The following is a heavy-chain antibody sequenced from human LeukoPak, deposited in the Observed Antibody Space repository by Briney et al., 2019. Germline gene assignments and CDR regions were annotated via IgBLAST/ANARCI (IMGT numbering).Heavy chain of an antibody. Sequence: ASVKVSCKASGYTFTGYYMHWVRQATGQGLEWMGWMNPNSGNTGYAQKFQGRVTMTRNTSISTAYMELSSLRSEDTAVYYCARPRNPYYFDYWGQGTLVTVSS. CDR1: GYTFTGYY. D-gene: IGHD1-1*01. V-gene: IGHV1-8*02. CDR2: MNPNSGNT. J-gene: IGHJ4*02. CDR3: ARPRNPYYFDY.